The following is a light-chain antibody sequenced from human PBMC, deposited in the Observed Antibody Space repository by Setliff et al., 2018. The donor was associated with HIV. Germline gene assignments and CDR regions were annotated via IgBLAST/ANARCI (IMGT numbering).Light chain of an antibody. Sequence: QSVLTQPPSASGTPEQRVTISCSGSNSNIASNTVNWYQQFPRTAPKVLIYGSNQRPSGVPDRFSGSKSGTSASLAISGLQSEDEADYYCAAWDDSLNGWVFGGGTKVTVL. CDR1: NSNIASNT. V-gene: IGLV1-44*01. CDR3: AAWDDSLNGWV. CDR2: GSN. J-gene: IGLJ3*02.